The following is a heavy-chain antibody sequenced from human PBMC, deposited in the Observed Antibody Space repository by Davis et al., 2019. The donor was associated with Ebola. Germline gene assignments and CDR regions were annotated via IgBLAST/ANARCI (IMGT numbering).Heavy chain of an antibody. CDR2: VFYSGSA. V-gene: IGHV4-59*01. J-gene: IGHJ6*02. CDR3: ARLDYEISGYLHYYYGMDV. D-gene: IGHD3-22*01. Sequence: GSLRLSCTVSGGSISNYYWSWIRQPPGKGLEWIGYVFYSGSADYNPSLRSRVTMSVDTAKNQFSLKLSSVTAADTAVYYCARLDYEISGYLHYYYGMDVWGQGTKVTVSS. CDR1: GGSISNYY.